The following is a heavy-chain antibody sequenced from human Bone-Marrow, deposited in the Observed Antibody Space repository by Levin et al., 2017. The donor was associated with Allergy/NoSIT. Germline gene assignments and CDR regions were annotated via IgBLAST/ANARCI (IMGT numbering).Heavy chain of an antibody. CDR1: RFTFSNYD. J-gene: IGHJ6*02. CDR3: ARGYYYGMDV. V-gene: IGHV3-48*03. CDR2: ISSSGTSI. Sequence: PGESLKISCAASRFTFSNYDMNWVRQAPGKGLEWVSYISSSGTSIYYADSVKGRFSISRDNAKNSLYLEINSPRAEDTAIYYCARGYYYGMDVWGQGTTVTVSS.